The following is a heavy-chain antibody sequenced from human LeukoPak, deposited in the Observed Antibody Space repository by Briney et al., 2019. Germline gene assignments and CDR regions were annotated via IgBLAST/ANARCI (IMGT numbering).Heavy chain of an antibody. Sequence: PGRSLRLSCAASGFTFSSYSMNWVRQAPGKGLEWVSYISSSSSTIYYADSVKGRFTISRDNAKNSLYLQMNSLRAEDTAVYYCARVWSGVATPYDYWGQGTLVTVSS. CDR2: ISSSSSTI. CDR3: ARVWSGVATPYDY. D-gene: IGHD5-12*01. CDR1: GFTFSSYS. J-gene: IGHJ4*02. V-gene: IGHV3-48*04.